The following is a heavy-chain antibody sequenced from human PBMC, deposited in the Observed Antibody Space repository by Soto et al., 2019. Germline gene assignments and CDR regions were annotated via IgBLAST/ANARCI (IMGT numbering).Heavy chain of an antibody. CDR2: IKSDGSST. V-gene: IGHV3-74*01. D-gene: IGHD4-17*01. CDR1: KFTFSSHW. J-gene: IGHJ5*02. Sequence: EVQLVESGGGLVQTGGSLRLSCAASKFTFSSHWMHWVRHAPGKGLVWVSRIKSDGSSTSYADSVKGRFTISRDHAKNTVYLQMSRLTAEDTAVYYCTRGKDYGDYDYDGGGFDPWGQGTLVSVSS. CDR3: TRGKDYGDYDYDGGGFDP.